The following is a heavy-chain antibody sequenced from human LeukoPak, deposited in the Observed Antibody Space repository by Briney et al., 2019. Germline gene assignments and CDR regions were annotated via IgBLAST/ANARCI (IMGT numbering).Heavy chain of an antibody. CDR3: AGGIVGVTTDDRSFDY. Sequence: SQTLSLTCAVSGGSISSGGYYWSWIRQPPGKGLEWIGEINHSGDTTYNPSLKSRVTISVDTSKNQFSLMLTSVTAADTAVYYCAGGIVGVTTDDRSFDYWGQGTLVTVSA. J-gene: IGHJ4*02. CDR1: GGSISSGGYY. CDR2: INHSGDT. D-gene: IGHD1-26*01. V-gene: IGHV4-30-2*01.